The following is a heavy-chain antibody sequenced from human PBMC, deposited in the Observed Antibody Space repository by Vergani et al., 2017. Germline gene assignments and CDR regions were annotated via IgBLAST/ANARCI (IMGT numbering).Heavy chain of an antibody. CDR2: ISYDGSNK. V-gene: IGHV3-30-3*01. D-gene: IGHD6-13*01. J-gene: IGHJ4*02. CDR1: GFTFSSYA. Sequence: VQLLESGGDLVQPGGSLRLSCAASGFTFSSYAMHWVRQAPGKGLEWVAVISYDGSNKYYADSVKGRFTISRDNSKNTLYLQMNSLRAEDTAVYYCASFSGIAAAGTPGVFYYWGQGTLVTVSS. CDR3: ASFSGIAAAGTPGVFYY.